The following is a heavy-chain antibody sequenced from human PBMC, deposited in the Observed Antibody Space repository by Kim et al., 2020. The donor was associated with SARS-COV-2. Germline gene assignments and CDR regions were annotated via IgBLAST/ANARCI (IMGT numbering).Heavy chain of an antibody. J-gene: IGHJ4*02. V-gene: IGHV3-53*01. D-gene: IGHD3-22*01. CDR2: IYSGGST. Sequence: GGSLRLSCAASGFTVSSNYMNWVRQAPGKGLEWVTDIYSGGSTYYVDSVKGRFTISRDNSKNTLYLQMNSLRAEDTAVYYCAREGYDSSGYYGQGGQGTLVTVSS. CDR3: AREGYDSSGYYGQ. CDR1: GFTVSSNY.